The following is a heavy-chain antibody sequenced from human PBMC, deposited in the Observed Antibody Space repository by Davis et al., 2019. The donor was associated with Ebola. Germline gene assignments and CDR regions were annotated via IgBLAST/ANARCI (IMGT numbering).Heavy chain of an antibody. D-gene: IGHD1-14*01. CDR2: ISIANGNT. V-gene: IGHV1-3*04. Sequence: ASVKVSCKASGYIFTNYAMHWVRQAPGQGLEWMGWISIANGNTKYSQNFQGRVTITRDTSASIVYMELSNLRSGDTAVFYCARDSLPAQYATDWYNVANFDYWGQRSLVTVSS. J-gene: IGHJ4*02. CDR1: GYIFTNYA. CDR3: ARDSLPAQYATDWYNVANFDY.